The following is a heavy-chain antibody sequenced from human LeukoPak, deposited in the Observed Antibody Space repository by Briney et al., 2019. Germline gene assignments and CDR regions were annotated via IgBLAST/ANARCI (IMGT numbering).Heavy chain of an antibody. CDR1: GGTFSSYA. CDR2: IIPIFGTA. Sequence: SVKVSCKASGGTFSSYAISWVRQAPGQGLECMGGIIPIFGTANYAQKFQGRVTTTTDESTSTAYMELSSLRSEDTAVYYCARNAPIVVVPAAIGDYYYYMDVWGKGTTVTVSS. J-gene: IGHJ6*03. V-gene: IGHV1-69*05. D-gene: IGHD2-2*01. CDR3: ARNAPIVVVPAAIGDYYYYMDV.